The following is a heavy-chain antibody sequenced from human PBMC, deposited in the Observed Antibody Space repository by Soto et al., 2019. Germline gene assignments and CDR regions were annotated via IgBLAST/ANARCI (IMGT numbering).Heavy chain of an antibody. CDR3: AREDSIIIPAVSDF. Sequence: GGSLRLSCTVSGFAFNNYGINWVRQAPGKGLEWVSSISKSDYTYYSDSVTGRFTISRDNAKNSVSLQMNTLRVEDAAVYYCAREDSIIIPAVSDFWGQGTLVTVSS. CDR2: ISKSDYT. V-gene: IGHV3-21*01. D-gene: IGHD2-2*01. CDR1: GFAFNNYG. J-gene: IGHJ4*02.